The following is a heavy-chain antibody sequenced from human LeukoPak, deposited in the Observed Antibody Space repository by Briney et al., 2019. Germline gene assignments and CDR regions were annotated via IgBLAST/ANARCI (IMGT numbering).Heavy chain of an antibody. Sequence: PSETLSLTCAVYGGSFSGYYWSWIRQPPGKGLEWIGYIYYSGSTNYNPSLKSRVTISVDTSKNQFSLKLSSVTAADTAVYYCARGTVVLWFGELLWFDPWGQGTLVTVSS. CDR1: GGSFSGYY. CDR3: ARGTVVLWFGELLWFDP. CDR2: IYYSGST. D-gene: IGHD3-10*01. J-gene: IGHJ5*02. V-gene: IGHV4-59*01.